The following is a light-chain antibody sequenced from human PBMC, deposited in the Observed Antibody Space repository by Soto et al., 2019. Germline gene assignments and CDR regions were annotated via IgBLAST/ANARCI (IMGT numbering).Light chain of an antibody. J-gene: IGLJ3*02. CDR3: AAWDDSLSGWV. CDR2: RNN. V-gene: IGLV1-47*01. Sequence: QSVLTQPPSASGTPGQRVTDSCSGSSSNIGSNYVYWYQQLPGTAPKLLIYRNNQRPSGVPDRFSGSKSGTSASLAISGLRSEDEADYYCAAWDDSLSGWVFGGVTKLTVL. CDR1: SSNIGSNY.